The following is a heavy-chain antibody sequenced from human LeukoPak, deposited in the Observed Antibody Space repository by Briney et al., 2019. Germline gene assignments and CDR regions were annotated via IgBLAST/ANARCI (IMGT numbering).Heavy chain of an antibody. CDR2: ISGSGGSK. D-gene: IGHD3-22*01. V-gene: IGHV3-23*01. Sequence: GGSLRLSCAASGFTFSSYAMSWVRQAPGKGLEWVSAISGSGGSKYYAGSVTGRFTISRDNSKTTMYLQMNSLRAEDPAVYYCAKKGYYDGRGYYMYYFDPWGQGTLVTVSS. J-gene: IGHJ4*02. CDR3: AKKGYYDGRGYYMYYFDP. CDR1: GFTFSSYA.